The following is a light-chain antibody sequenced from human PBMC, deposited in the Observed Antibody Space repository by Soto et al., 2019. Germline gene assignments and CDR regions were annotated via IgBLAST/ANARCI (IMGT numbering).Light chain of an antibody. CDR2: DTS. J-gene: IGKJ4*01. CDR3: QQYNHWPRMLS. CDR1: QSLSRN. Sequence: EIVLTQSPATLYVSPGERATLSCRASQSLSRNVAWYQQRPRQAPRLLIYDTSSRASDVPARFSGRGSGTEFTLTIASLQSEDFAIYYCQQYNHWPRMLSFGGGTKVELK. V-gene: IGKV3-15*01.